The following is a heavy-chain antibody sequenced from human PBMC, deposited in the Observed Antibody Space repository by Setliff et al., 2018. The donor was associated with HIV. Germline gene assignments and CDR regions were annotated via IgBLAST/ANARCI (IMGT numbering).Heavy chain of an antibody. D-gene: IGHD2-15*01. CDR1: GYTFIGYN. V-gene: IGHV1-2*02. Sequence: GASVQVSCKASGYTFIGYNMHWVRQAPGQGLEWMGWINPNSGGTNYAQEFQGRVIMTRDTSIITAYMELSRLRSDDTAVYYCARALDSSADIEGYFDFWGQGMLVTVSS. CDR2: INPNSGGT. CDR3: ARALDSSADIEGYFDF. J-gene: IGHJ4*02.